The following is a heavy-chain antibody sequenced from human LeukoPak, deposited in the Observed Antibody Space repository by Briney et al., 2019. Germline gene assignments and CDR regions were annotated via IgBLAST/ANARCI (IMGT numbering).Heavy chain of an antibody. D-gene: IGHD3-22*01. CDR1: GFTFSDYY. J-gene: IGHJ5*02. CDR2: ISSSGSTM. Sequence: GGSLRLSCAASGFTFSDYYMNWIRQAPGKGLEWVSYISSSGSTMYYADSVKGRFTISRDNAKNSLYLQMNSLRAEDTAVYYCARVSPTEITMIVVVITGGWFDPWGQGTLVTVSS. V-gene: IGHV3-11*04. CDR3: ARVSPTEITMIVVVITGGWFDP.